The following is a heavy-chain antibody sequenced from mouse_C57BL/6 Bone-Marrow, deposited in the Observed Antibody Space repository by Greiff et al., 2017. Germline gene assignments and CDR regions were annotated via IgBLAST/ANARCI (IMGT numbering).Heavy chain of an antibody. D-gene: IGHD2-4*01. CDR1: GYAFSSSW. Sequence: QVQLKQSGPELVKPGASVKISCKASGYAFSSSWMNWVKQRPGKGLEWIGRIYPGDGDTNYNGKFKGKATLTADKSSSTAYMQLSSLTSEDSAVYFCARMIYYDYYWYFDVWGTGTTVTVSS. J-gene: IGHJ1*03. CDR3: ARMIYYDYYWYFDV. V-gene: IGHV1-82*01. CDR2: IYPGDGDT.